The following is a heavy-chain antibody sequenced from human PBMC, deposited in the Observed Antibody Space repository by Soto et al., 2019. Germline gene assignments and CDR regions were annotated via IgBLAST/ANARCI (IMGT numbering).Heavy chain of an antibody. Sequence: EVQLVESGGGLVVPGGSLSLSCVASGFTFSSYHMSWVRQAPGKGLEWVSSINPSSTHIYYADSVRGRFAISRDHSKNSLYLQMNSLRTEDAAVYYCARGYCGGGFCYLRRDAFDVWGQGTLVTVSS. J-gene: IGHJ3*01. CDR3: ARGYCGGGFCYLRRDAFDV. CDR1: GFTFSSYH. V-gene: IGHV3-21*01. CDR2: INPSSTHI. D-gene: IGHD2-15*01.